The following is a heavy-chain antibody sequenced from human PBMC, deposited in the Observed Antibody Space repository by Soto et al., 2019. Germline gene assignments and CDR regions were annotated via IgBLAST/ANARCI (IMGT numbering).Heavy chain of an antibody. D-gene: IGHD6-6*01. CDR3: AKPVWGSSSVSFNY. Sequence: EVQLLESGGGLVQPGGSLRLSCAASGFTFNNYAMSWVRQAPGKGLEWVSGISGSGGSTYYADSVKGRLTISRDNSKNTLYLQMKILRAEDTAVYYCAKPVWGSSSVSFNYWGQGTLVTVSS. CDR1: GFTFNNYA. V-gene: IGHV3-23*01. J-gene: IGHJ4*02. CDR2: ISGSGGST.